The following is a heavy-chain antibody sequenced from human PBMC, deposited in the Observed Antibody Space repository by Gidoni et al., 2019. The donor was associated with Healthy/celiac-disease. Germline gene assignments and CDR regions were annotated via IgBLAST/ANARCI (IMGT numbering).Heavy chain of an antibody. Sequence: QLQLQESGSGLVKPSQTLSLTCAVSGGSISSGGYSWSWIRQPPGKGLEWIGYIYHSGSTYYNPSLKSRVTISVDRSKNQFSLKLSSVTAADTAVYYCARERGGYYYDSSGPNWFDPWGQGTLVTVSS. D-gene: IGHD3-22*01. CDR2: IYHSGST. J-gene: IGHJ5*02. CDR3: ARERGGYYYDSSGPNWFDP. V-gene: IGHV4-30-2*01. CDR1: GGSISSGGYS.